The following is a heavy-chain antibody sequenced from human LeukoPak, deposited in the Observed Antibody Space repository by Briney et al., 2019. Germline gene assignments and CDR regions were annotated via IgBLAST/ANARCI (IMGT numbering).Heavy chain of an antibody. J-gene: IGHJ3*02. CDR3: AKDGSSSWYRRGDDAFDI. D-gene: IGHD6-13*01. V-gene: IGHV3-11*01. Sequence: GGSLRLSCAASGFTFSDYYMSWIRQAPGKGLEWVSYISSSSSTIYYADSVKGRFTISRDNSKNTLYLQMNSLRAEDTAVYYCAKDGSSSWYRRGDDAFDIWGQGTMVTVSS. CDR2: ISSSSSTI. CDR1: GFTFSDYY.